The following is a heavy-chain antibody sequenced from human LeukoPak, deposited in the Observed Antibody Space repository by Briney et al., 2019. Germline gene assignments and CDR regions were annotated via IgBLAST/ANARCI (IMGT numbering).Heavy chain of an antibody. CDR1: GGSFSGYY. CDR3: ARHLDDYGDYVPNWYFDL. V-gene: IGHV4-34*01. Sequence: SETLSLTCAVYGGSFSGYYRSWIRQPPGKGLEWIGEINHSGSTNYNPSLKSRVTISVDTSKNQFSLKLSSVTAADTAVYYCARHLDDYGDYVPNWYFDLWGRGTLVTVSS. D-gene: IGHD4-17*01. CDR2: INHSGST. J-gene: IGHJ2*01.